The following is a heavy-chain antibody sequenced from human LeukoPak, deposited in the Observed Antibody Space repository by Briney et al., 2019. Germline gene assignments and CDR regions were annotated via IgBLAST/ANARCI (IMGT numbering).Heavy chain of an antibody. D-gene: IGHD1-26*01. CDR2: ISWNSGSI. Sequence: GGSLRLSCAASGFTFSSYGMHWVRQAPGKGLEWVSGISWNSGSIGYADSVKGRFTISRGNSKNTLYLQMNSLRAEDTAVYYCARATSLWSSLHLYYYYYMDVWGKGTTVTVSS. CDR3: ARATSLWSSLHLYYYYYMDV. J-gene: IGHJ6*03. V-gene: IGHV3-9*01. CDR1: GFTFSSYG.